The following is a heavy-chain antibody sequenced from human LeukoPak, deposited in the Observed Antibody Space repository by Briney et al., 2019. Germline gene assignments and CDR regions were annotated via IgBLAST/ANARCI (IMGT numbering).Heavy chain of an antibody. CDR2: ISSSGYTI. Sequence: GGSLRLSCAASAFTFSHYEMNWVRQAPGKGLEWVSYISSSGYTIYYADSVKGRFTISRGNAKNSLYLQMNSLRAEDTAVYYCARVLSSGSGSYYLGGNYYYYGMDVWGQGTTVTVSS. CDR1: AFTFSHYE. V-gene: IGHV3-48*03. J-gene: IGHJ6*02. CDR3: ARVLSSGSGSYYLGGNYYYYGMDV. D-gene: IGHD3-10*01.